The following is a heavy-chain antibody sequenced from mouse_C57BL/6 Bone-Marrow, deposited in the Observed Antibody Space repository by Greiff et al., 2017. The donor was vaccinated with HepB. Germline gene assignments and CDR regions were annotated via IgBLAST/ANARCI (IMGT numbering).Heavy chain of an antibody. Sequence: VQLQQSGAELVKPGASVKISCKASGYAFSSYWMNWVKQRPGKGLEWIGQIYPGDGDTNYNGKFKGKATLTADKSSSTASMQLSSLTSEDSAVYFCARSPFITTVRGPQYYAMGYWGQGTSVTVSS. CDR3: ARSPFITTVRGPQYYAMGY. CDR1: GYAFSSYW. D-gene: IGHD1-1*01. CDR2: IYPGDGDT. V-gene: IGHV1-80*01. J-gene: IGHJ4*01.